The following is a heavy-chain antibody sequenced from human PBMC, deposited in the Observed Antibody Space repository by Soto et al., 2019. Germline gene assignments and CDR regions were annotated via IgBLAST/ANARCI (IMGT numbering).Heavy chain of an antibody. V-gene: IGHV1-69*13. Sequence: SVKVSCKASGGTFSSYAISWVRQAPGQGLEWMGGIIPIFGTANYAQEFQGRVTITADESTSTAYMELSSLRSEDTAVYYCASLTLRYCSSTSCYNGFWFDPWGQGTLVTVSS. J-gene: IGHJ5*02. CDR2: IIPIFGTA. D-gene: IGHD2-2*02. CDR1: GGTFSSYA. CDR3: ASLTLRYCSSTSCYNGFWFDP.